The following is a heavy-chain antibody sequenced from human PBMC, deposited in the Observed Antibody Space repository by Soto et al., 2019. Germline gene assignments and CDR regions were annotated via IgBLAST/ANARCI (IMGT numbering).Heavy chain of an antibody. V-gene: IGHV1-69*08. CDR1: GGTFSSYT. CDR3: ARDYPYSGYEGYYFDY. CDR2: IIPILGIA. J-gene: IGHJ4*02. Sequence: QVQLVQSGAEVKKPGSSVKVSCKASGGTFSSYTISWVRQAPGQGLEWMGRIIPILGIANYAQKFQGRVTITADKSTSTAYMVLSSLRSEDTAVYYCARDYPYSGYEGYYFDYWGQGTLVTVSS. D-gene: IGHD5-12*01.